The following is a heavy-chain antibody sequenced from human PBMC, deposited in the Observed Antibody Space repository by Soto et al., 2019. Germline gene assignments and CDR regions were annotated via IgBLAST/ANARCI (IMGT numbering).Heavy chain of an antibody. CDR2: INAGNGNT. Sequence: ASVKVSCKASGYTFTSYAMHWVRRAPGQRLEWMGWINAGNGNTKYSQKFQGRVTITRDTSASTAYMELSSLRSEDTAVYYCARVKGNYYDSSGYYTYYYYGMDVWGQGTTVTVSS. J-gene: IGHJ6*02. CDR3: ARVKGNYYDSSGYYTYYYYGMDV. V-gene: IGHV1-3*01. CDR1: GYTFTSYA. D-gene: IGHD3-22*01.